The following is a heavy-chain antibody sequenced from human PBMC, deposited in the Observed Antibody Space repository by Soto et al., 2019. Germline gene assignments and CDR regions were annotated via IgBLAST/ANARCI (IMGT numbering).Heavy chain of an antibody. Sequence: EVHLVESGGGLVQPGRSLRLSCTASGFTFDDYAMHWVRQVPGKGLEWVSSISWNSGNIVYADSVKGRFTISRDSANNSLYLQMSSLRTEDTAMYYCAKGAVTLIFGYFDYWGQGTLVTVSS. CDR3: AKGAVTLIFGYFDY. V-gene: IGHV3-9*01. CDR2: ISWNSGNI. D-gene: IGHD3-3*01. CDR1: GFTFDDYA. J-gene: IGHJ4*02.